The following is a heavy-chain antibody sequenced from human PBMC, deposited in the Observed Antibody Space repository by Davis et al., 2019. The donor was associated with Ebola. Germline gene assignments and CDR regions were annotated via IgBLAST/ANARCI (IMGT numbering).Heavy chain of an antibody. D-gene: IGHD5-24*01. V-gene: IGHV1-18*04. J-gene: IGHJ5*02. CDR3: AREGSEMAIADNWFDP. Sequence: ASVKVSCKASGYTFTGYYMHWVRQAPGQGLEWMGWISAYNGNTNYAQKLQGRVTMTTDTSTSTAYMELRSLRSDDTAVYYCAREGSEMAIADNWFDPWGQGTLVTVSS. CDR2: ISAYNGNT. CDR1: GYTFTGYY.